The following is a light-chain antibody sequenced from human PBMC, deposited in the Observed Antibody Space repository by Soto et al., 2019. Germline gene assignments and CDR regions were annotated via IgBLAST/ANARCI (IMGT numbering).Light chain of an antibody. J-gene: IGLJ3*02. V-gene: IGLV1-47*01. CDR3: AAWDDSLSGWV. CDR2: RNN. CDR1: SSNIGSNY. Sequence: QSVLTQPPSASGTPGQRVTISCSGSSSNIGSNYVYWYQQLPGTAPKLLIYRNNQRPSGVPDRFSGSKSGTSASLAISGLXSXXEXDYYCAAWDDSLSGWVFGGGTKVTVL.